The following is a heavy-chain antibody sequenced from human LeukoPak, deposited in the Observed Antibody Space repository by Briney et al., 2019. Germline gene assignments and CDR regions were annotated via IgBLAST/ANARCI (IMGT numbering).Heavy chain of an antibody. CDR3: ARAGLACPCFDY. J-gene: IGHJ4*02. V-gene: IGHV4-31*03. CDR1: GGSISSGGYY. Sequence: PSETLSLTCTVSGGSISSGGYYWSWIRQHPGKGLEWIGYIYYSGSTYYNPSLKSRVTISVDTSKNQFSLKLSSVTAADTAVYYCARAGLACPCFDYWGQGTLVTVSS. CDR2: IYYSGST.